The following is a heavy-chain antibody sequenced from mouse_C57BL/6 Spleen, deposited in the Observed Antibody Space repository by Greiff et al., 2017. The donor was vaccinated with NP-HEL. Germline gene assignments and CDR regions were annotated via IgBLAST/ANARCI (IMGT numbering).Heavy chain of an antibody. D-gene: IGHD2-4*01. V-gene: IGHV3-6*01. Sequence: EVQLQESGPGLVKPSQSLSLTCSVTGYSITSGYYWNWIRQFPGNKLEWMGYISYDGSNNYNPSLKNRISITRDTSKNQFFLMLNAVTTDDTATYYCARYYDYDVRPAADWGQGTLVTVSA. CDR3: ARYYDYDVRPAAD. J-gene: IGHJ3*01. CDR2: ISYDGSN. CDR1: GYSITSGYY.